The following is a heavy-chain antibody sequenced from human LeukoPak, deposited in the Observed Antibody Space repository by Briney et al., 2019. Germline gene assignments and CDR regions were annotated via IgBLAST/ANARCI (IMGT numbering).Heavy chain of an antibody. J-gene: IGHJ4*02. V-gene: IGHV5-51*01. CDR3: ARLTYYYDSSGYSYPYYFDY. D-gene: IGHD3-22*01. CDR2: TYPGDSDT. CDR1: GYSFTSYW. Sequence: GESLKISCKGSGYSFTSYWIGWVRQMPGKGLEWMGITYPGDSDTRYSPSFQGQVTISADKSISTAYLQWSSLKASDTAMYYCARLTYYYDSSGYSYPYYFDYWGQGTLVTVSS.